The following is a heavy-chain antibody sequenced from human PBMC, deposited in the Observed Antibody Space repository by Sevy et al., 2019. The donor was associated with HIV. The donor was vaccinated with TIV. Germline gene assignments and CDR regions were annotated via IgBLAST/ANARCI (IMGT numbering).Heavy chain of an antibody. D-gene: IGHD3-22*01. CDR2: ISSDGRNI. V-gene: IGHV3-30*04. CDR1: GFTFVSYA. Sequence: GGSLRLSCAASGFTFVSYAMHWVRQAPGKGLEWVAMISSDGRNINYADSVKGRFTISRDTSKNTLLLQMNSLTAEDTAVYYCAKASYRDYYDSGGYETEWGQGTLVTVSS. CDR3: AKASYRDYYDSGGYETE. J-gene: IGHJ4*02.